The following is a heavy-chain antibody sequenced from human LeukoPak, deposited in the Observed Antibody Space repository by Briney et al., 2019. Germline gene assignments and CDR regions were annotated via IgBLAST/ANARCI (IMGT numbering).Heavy chain of an antibody. D-gene: IGHD5-18*01. CDR2: IYTSGST. CDR3: ASSVDTAMVGVY. CDR1: GGSLSSYY. Sequence: PSETLSLTCSVSGGSLSSYYWNWIRQPAGKGLEWIGHIYTSGSTNYNPALKSRVSMSLDTSKNQFSLKLNSVTAADTAVYYCASSVDTAMVGVYWGQGTLVTVSS. J-gene: IGHJ4*02. V-gene: IGHV4-4*07.